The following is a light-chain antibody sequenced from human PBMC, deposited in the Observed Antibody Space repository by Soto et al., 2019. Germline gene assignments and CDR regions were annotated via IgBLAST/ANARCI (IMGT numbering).Light chain of an antibody. CDR3: QQRNSWPLT. Sequence: EIVLTQSPATLSLSPGERATLSCRASHSVSNYLAWYRQKPGQAPRLLIFDTFNRATGIPARFSGSGSGTDFTLTISSLEPEDFAVYYCQQRNSWPLTFRGGTRVDVK. CDR1: HSVSNY. V-gene: IGKV3-11*01. J-gene: IGKJ4*01. CDR2: DTF.